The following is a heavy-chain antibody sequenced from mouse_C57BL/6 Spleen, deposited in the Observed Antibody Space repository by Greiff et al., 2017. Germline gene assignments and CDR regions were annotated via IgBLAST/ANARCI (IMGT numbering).Heavy chain of an antibody. CDR3: AGGGGTGYFGV. CDR1: GYSITSGYY. D-gene: IGHD2-14*01. Sequence: EVQRVESGPGLVKPSQSLSLTCSVTGYSITSGYYWNWIRQFPGNKLEWMGYISYDGSNNYNPSLKNRISITRDTSKNQFFLKLNSVTTEDTATYYCAGGGGTGYFGVWGTGTTVTVST. V-gene: IGHV3-6*01. CDR2: ISYDGSN. J-gene: IGHJ1*03.